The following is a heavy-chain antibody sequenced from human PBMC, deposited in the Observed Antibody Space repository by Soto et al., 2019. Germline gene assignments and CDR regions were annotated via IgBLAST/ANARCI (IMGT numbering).Heavy chain of an antibody. J-gene: IGHJ4*02. CDR1: GFTVSSNY. V-gene: IGHV3-53*04. CDR3: ARRALNYGDQLDH. Sequence: EVQLVESGGGLVQPGGSLRLSCAASGFTVSSNYMSWVRQAPGKGLEWVSVIYSGGSTYYADSVKGRFTISRHNSKNTLYLQMNRLRTEDTAVYYCARRALNYGDQLDHWGQGTLVTVSS. CDR2: IYSGGST. D-gene: IGHD4-17*01.